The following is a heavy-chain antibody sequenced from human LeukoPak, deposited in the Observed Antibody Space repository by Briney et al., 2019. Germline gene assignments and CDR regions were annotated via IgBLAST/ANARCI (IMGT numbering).Heavy chain of an antibody. Sequence: ASVKVSCKASGYTFTSYDINWVRQATGQGLEWMGWMNPNSGNTGYAQKFQGRVTITRNTSISTAYMELSSLRSEDTAVYYCARDLGVYYDSSGRTSAYAFDIWGQGTMVTVSS. CDR1: GYTFTSYD. V-gene: IGHV1-8*03. CDR3: ARDLGVYYDSSGRTSAYAFDI. D-gene: IGHD3-22*01. J-gene: IGHJ3*02. CDR2: MNPNSGNT.